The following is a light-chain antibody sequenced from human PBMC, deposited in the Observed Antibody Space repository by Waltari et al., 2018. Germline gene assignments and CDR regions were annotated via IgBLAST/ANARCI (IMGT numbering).Light chain of an antibody. CDR1: SSNIGAGAV. CDR2: DNT. CDR3: QSYDSSLSGVV. Sequence: QSVLPPPPSVSGAPGPRVPISCSGSSSNIGAGAVVHWYQQLPGTAPKLLMYDNTNRPSGVPDRFSGSKSGTSASLAITGLQAEDEADYYCQSYDSSLSGVVFGGGTKLTVL. J-gene: IGLJ2*01. V-gene: IGLV1-40*01.